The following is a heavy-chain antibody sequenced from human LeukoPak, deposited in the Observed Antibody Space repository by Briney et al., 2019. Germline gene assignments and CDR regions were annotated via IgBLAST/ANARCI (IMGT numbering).Heavy chain of an antibody. V-gene: IGHV4-59*01. J-gene: IGHJ3*02. CDR3: ARGYYDARGDSNPFDI. D-gene: IGHD3-22*01. CDR2: ISHSGST. CDR1: GGSISSSY. Sequence: SETLSLTCTVSGGSISSSYWSWIRQPPGRGLEWIGYISHSGSTNYKPSLKSRVSISVDPSKNQFSLKLTSVTAADTAIYYCARGYYDARGDSNPFDIWGQGTMVTVSS.